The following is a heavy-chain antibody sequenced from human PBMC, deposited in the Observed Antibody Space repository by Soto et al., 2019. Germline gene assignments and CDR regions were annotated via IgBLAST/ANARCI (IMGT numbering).Heavy chain of an antibody. CDR1: GFTFSSYS. V-gene: IGHV3-23*01. CDR2: FRTSGDGGTT. D-gene: IGHD3-22*01. CDR3: ARNNSWAFGYDSSNLMDV. J-gene: IGHJ6*02. Sequence: GVSLRLSCAASGFTFSSYSMSWVRQAPGKGLEWVSGFRTSGDGGTTYYADSVKGRFTISRDNSKNMLFLQMNSLRAEDTAIYYCARNNSWAFGYDSSNLMDVWGQGTTVTVSS.